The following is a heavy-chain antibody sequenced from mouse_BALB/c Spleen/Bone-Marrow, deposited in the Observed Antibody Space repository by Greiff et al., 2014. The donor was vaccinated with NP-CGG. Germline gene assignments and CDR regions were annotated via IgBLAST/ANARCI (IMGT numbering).Heavy chain of an antibody. J-gene: IGHJ2*01. D-gene: IGHD1-1*02. Sequence: QVQLQQSGAELARPGASVKLSCKASGYTFTSYWMQWVKQRPGQGLEWIGAIYPGDGDTRYTQKFKGKATFTADKSSSTSYMQLSMLASENSAVYYCASQGDYGSFDYWGQGTTLTVSS. V-gene: IGHV1-87*01. CDR2: IYPGDGDT. CDR1: GYTFTSYW. CDR3: ASQGDYGSFDY.